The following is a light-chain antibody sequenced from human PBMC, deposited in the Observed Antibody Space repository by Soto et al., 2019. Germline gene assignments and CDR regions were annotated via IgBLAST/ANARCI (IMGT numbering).Light chain of an antibody. CDR1: QSISNW. CDR3: QQYDSYPLA. Sequence: DIQMTQSPSTLSASVGDRVTITCRASQSISNWLARYQQKPGKAPKYLIYKASNLQSGVPSRFSGSGSGTEFTLTISSLQPDDFASYCCQQYDSYPLAFGGGTRVDIK. V-gene: IGKV1-5*03. J-gene: IGKJ4*01. CDR2: KAS.